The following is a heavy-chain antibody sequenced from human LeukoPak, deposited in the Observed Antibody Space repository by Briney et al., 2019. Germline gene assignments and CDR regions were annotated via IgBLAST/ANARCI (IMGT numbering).Heavy chain of an antibody. D-gene: IGHD6-13*01. CDR3: ARMRGVYSSSWYPHYYGMDV. CDR2: INHSGST. J-gene: IGHJ6*02. V-gene: IGHV4-34*01. Sequence: SETLSLTCAVYGGSFSGYYWSWIRQPPGKGLEWIGEINHSGSTNYNPSLKSRVTISVDTSKNQFSLKLSSVTAADTAVYYCARMRGVYSSSWYPHYYGMDVWGQGTTVTVSS. CDR1: GGSFSGYY.